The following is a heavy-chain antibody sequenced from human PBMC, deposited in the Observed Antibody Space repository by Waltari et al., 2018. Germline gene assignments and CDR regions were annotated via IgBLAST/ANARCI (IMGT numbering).Heavy chain of an antibody. CDR3: ATNHYGTGKGWFDP. D-gene: IGHD3-10*01. Sequence: QVQLQESGPGLVKASETLSLPCTVSGGPISSGGYYWSWLRQPPGKGRGLIGYIYYTGRTDYHPSLKSRVSISVETSKNQFSLKLSSVTAADTAVYYCATNHYGTGKGWFDPWGQGTPVTV. CDR2: IYYTGRT. CDR1: GGPISSGGYY. V-gene: IGHV4-31*03. J-gene: IGHJ5*02.